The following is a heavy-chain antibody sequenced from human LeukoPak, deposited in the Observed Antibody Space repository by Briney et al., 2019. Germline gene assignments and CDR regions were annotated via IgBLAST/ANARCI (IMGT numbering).Heavy chain of an antibody. CDR2: ISGSGGST. V-gene: IGHV3-23*01. J-gene: IGHJ5*02. CDR3: AKDDIVVVPAAPRWFDP. CDR1: GFTFSSYG. D-gene: IGHD2-2*01. Sequence: GGSLRLSCAASGFTFSSYGMHWVRQAPGKGLEWVSAISGSGGSTYYADSVKGRSTISRDNSKNTLYLQMNSLRAEDTAVYYCAKDDIVVVPAAPRWFDPWGQGTLVTVSS.